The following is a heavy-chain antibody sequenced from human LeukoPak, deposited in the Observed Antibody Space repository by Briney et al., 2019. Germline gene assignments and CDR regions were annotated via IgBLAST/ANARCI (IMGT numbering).Heavy chain of an antibody. Sequence: PSETLSLTCTVSGGSISSGGYYWSWIRQHPGKGLEWIGYIYYSGSTYYNPSLKSRVTISVDTSKNQFSLKLSSVTAADTAVYYCARDQGRGSHSYGPLAHLYYYYGMDVWGQGTTVTVSS. V-gene: IGHV4-30-4*08. CDR1: GGSISSGGYY. D-gene: IGHD5-18*01. CDR2: IYYSGST. CDR3: ARDQGRGSHSYGPLAHLYYYYGMDV. J-gene: IGHJ6*02.